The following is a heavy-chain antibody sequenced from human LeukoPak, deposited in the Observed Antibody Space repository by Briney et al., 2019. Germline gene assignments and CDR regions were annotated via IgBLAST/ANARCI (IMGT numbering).Heavy chain of an antibody. D-gene: IGHD6-6*01. CDR3: ARTEYSSSPDQPY. CDR1: GGSISSSSYY. CDR2: IYYGGST. Sequence: SETLSLTCTVSGGSISSSSYYWGWIRQPPGKGLEWIGSIYYGGSTYYNPSLKSRVTISVDTSKNQFSLKLSSVTAADTAVYYCARTEYSSSPDQPYWGQGTMVTVSS. V-gene: IGHV4-39*01. J-gene: IGHJ3*01.